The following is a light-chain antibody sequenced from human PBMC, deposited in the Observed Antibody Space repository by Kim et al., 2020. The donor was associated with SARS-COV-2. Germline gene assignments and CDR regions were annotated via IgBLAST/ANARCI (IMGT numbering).Light chain of an antibody. Sequence: SALTQPASVSGSPGQSITISCSGSSSDVGGYNYVSWYQQHQGKAPKLIIYDVGTRPSGVSYRFSGSKSGNTASLTISGLQTEDEADYYCSSYTTSTTRVFGGGTQLTVL. CDR2: DVG. J-gene: IGLJ3*02. CDR3: SSYTTSTTRV. V-gene: IGLV2-14*03. CDR1: SSDVGGYNY.